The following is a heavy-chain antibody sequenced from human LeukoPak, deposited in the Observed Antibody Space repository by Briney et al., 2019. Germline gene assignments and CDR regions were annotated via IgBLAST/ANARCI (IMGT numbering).Heavy chain of an antibody. D-gene: IGHD1-1*01. CDR1: GFTFSVYA. CDR3: ARNWNYLDN. V-gene: IGHV3-30*04. Sequence: GRSLRLSCAASGFTFSVYAMHWVRQAPGKGLEWVAVLSYDGSNQYYADFVKGRFTISRDKSKNTLFLQMNSLRAEDTAIYYCARNWNYLDNWGQGTLVTVSS. J-gene: IGHJ4*02. CDR2: LSYDGSNQ.